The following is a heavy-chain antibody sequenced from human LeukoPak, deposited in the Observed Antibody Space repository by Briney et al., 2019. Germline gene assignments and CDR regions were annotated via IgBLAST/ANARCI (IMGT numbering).Heavy chain of an antibody. D-gene: IGHD3-22*01. V-gene: IGHV3-30*01. J-gene: IGHJ4*02. CDR3: ARDYYDSSGYYSFGY. CDR1: GFTFSSYA. CDR2: ISYDGSNK. Sequence: GRPLRLSCAASGFTFSSYAMHWVRQAPGKGLEWVAVISYDGSNKNYADSVKGRFTISRENSKNTLYLQMNSLRAEDTAVYYCARDYYDSSGYYSFGYWGQGTLVTVSS.